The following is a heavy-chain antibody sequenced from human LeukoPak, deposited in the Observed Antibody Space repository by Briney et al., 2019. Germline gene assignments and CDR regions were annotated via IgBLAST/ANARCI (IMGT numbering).Heavy chain of an antibody. Sequence: QAGGSLRLSCAGSGFIFKDYVIHWARQAPGKGLEWVADISSDSNTRIYANSVEGRFTISRDNSKNTVYLQLSGLRVEDTAVYYCLREGYYDTSGPFSGYFDFWGQGDLVTVSS. CDR2: ISSDSNTR. CDR3: LREGYYDTSGPFSGYFDF. J-gene: IGHJ4*02. D-gene: IGHD3-22*01. V-gene: IGHV3-30*04. CDR1: GFIFKDYV.